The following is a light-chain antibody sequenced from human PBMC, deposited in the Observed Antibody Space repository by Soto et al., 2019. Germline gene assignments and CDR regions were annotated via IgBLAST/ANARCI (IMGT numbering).Light chain of an antibody. CDR1: SGSVSTNYY. CDR3: VLYMGSVPV. J-gene: IGLJ2*01. Sequence: QTVVTQEPSFSVSPGGTVTLTGGLSSGSVSTNYYPSWYQQTPGQAPRTLIYRTNTRSSGVPHRFSGSILGNKAALTISGAQADDESDYYCVLYMGSVPVFGGGTKLTVL. CDR2: RTN. V-gene: IGLV8-61*01.